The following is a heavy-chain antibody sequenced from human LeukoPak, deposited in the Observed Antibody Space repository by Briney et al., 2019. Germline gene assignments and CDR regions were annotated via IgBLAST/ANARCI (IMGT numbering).Heavy chain of an antibody. CDR1: GFTFSSYW. CDR3: ARDRGYFY. D-gene: IGHD5-18*01. V-gene: IGHV3-7*01. J-gene: IGHJ4*02. Sequence: GGSLRLSCAASGFTFSSYWMSWVRQVPGGGLEWVANIDQDGSEKYYVDSVKGRFTITRDNAKNSLYLQMNSLRAEDTAVYYCARDRGYFYWGQGALVTVSS. CDR2: IDQDGSEK.